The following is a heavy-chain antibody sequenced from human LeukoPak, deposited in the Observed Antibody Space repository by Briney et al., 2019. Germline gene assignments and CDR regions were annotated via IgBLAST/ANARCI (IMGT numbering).Heavy chain of an antibody. CDR1: GFTFGDYA. J-gene: IGHJ5*02. V-gene: IGHV3-49*04. CDR2: IRSKAYGGTT. D-gene: IGHD3-10*01. Sequence: GGSLRLSCTASGFTFGDYAMSWVRQAPGKGLEWVGFIRSKAYGGTTEYAASVKGRFTISRDDSKSIAYLQMNSLKTEDTAVYYCTRVGYGSGSYYITNWFDPWGQGTLVTVSS. CDR3: TRVGYGSGSYYITNWFDP.